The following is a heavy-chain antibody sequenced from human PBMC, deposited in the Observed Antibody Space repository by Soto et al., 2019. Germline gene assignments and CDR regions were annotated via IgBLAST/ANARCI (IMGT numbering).Heavy chain of an antibody. Sequence: QVQLQESGPGLVKPSETLTLTCTVSGDSFSDYYWNWIRQVPGKGLEWIGFVFHSETTSYNPSLKTRVAISDDTANKQFSPRLTSVTAADTAIYCCARGHYSSGWPIDHWGQGILVTVSS. D-gene: IGHD6-19*01. V-gene: IGHV4-59*01. J-gene: IGHJ4*02. CDR1: GDSFSDYY. CDR2: VFHSETT. CDR3: ARGHYSSGWPIDH.